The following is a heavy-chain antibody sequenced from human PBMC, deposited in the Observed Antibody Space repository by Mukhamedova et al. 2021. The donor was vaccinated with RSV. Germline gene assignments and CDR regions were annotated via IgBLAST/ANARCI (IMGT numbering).Heavy chain of an antibody. CDR3: TKDFGYAISPSYYYYMDV. J-gene: IGHJ6*03. D-gene: IGHD3-3*01. Sequence: AWVAFIKSEAYGGTTKYAASVEGRFTISRDDSKSIAYLEMNSLKAEDTTVYYCTKDFGYAISPSYYYYMDVWGKGTTVTVSS. CDR2: IKSEAYGGTT. V-gene: IGHV3-49*02.